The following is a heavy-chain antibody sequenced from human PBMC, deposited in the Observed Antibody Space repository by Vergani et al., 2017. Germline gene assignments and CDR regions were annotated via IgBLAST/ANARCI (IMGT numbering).Heavy chain of an antibody. J-gene: IGHJ4*02. V-gene: IGHV3-23*01. D-gene: IGHD5-12*01. Sequence: EVQLLESGGGLAQPGGSLRLSCAASGFTFRNYAMTWVRQAPGKGLEWVSIISNNGGTTYYAGSVKGRFTITRDISKDTLYPQMNSLRAEDTGVYYCVKGSPGYTGYFFDYWGQGTLATVSS. CDR2: ISNNGGTT. CDR3: VKGSPGYTGYFFDY. CDR1: GFTFRNYA.